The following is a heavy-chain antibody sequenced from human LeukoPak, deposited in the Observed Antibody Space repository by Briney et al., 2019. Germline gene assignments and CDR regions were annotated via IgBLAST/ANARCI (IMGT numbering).Heavy chain of an antibody. CDR3: ARRLTQYDCFDP. CDR1: GDSVSSNSVT. D-gene: IGHD2-2*01. Sequence: QTLSLTCAISGDSVSSNSVTWNWIRQSPSRGPEWLGRTYYRSTWYNDYAVSVRGRITVNPDTSKNQFSLHLNSVTPEDTAVYYCARRLTQYDCFDPWGQGILVTVSS. J-gene: IGHJ5*02. CDR2: TYYRSTWYN. V-gene: IGHV6-1*01.